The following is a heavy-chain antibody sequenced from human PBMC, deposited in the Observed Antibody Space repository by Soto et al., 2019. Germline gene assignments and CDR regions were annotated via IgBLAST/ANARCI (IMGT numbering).Heavy chain of an antibody. CDR2: IIPILGIA. CDR1: GYTFTSYT. J-gene: IGHJ6*02. Sequence: SVKVSCKASGYTFTSYTISWVRQAPGQGLERMRRIIPILGIANYAQKFQGRVTMTRDTSTSTVYMELSSLRSEDTAVYYCARDDYYDSSGSPRPEYYYYYGMDVWGQGTTVTVSS. V-gene: IGHV1-69*04. D-gene: IGHD3-22*01. CDR3: ARDDYYDSSGSPRPEYYYYYGMDV.